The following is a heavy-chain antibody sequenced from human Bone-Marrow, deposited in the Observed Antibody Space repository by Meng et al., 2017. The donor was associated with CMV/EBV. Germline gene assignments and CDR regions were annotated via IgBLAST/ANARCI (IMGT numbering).Heavy chain of an antibody. J-gene: IGHJ5*02. D-gene: IGHD2-15*01. V-gene: IGHV1-18*01. CDR1: GYTFTSYG. CDR3: ARVGSVVFRIHKWFDP. CDR2: ISAYNGNT. Sequence: ASVKVSCKAPGYTFTSYGISWVRQAPGQGLEWMGWISAYNGNTNYAQKLQGRVTMTTDTSTSTAYMELRSLRSDDTAVYYCARVGSVVFRIHKWFDPWGQGTLVTVSS.